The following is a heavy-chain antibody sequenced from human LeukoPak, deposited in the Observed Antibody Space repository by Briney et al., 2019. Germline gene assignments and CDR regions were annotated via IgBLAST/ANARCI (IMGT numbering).Heavy chain of an antibody. J-gene: IGHJ4*02. CDR3: ARDLGVYGSGS. CDR1: GFTFSSYS. V-gene: IGHV3-21*04. Sequence: PGGSLRLSCAASGFTFSSYSMNWVRQAPGKGLEWVSSISSSSSYIYYADSVKGRFTISRDNSKNTLYLQMNSLRAEDTAVYYCARDLGVYGSGSWGQGTLVTVSS. D-gene: IGHD3-10*01. CDR2: ISSSSSYI.